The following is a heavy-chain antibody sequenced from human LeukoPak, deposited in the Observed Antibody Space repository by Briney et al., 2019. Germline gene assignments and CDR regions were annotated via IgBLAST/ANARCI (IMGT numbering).Heavy chain of an antibody. V-gene: IGHV4-38-2*02. CDR3: ARFAASLYDSSGYYSGWFDP. Sequence: SETLSLTCTVSGYSISSGYYWGWIRQPPGKGLEWIGSIYHSGSTYYNPSLKSRVTISVDTSKNQFSLKLSSVTAADTAVYYCARFAASLYDSSGYYSGWFDPWGQGTLVTVSS. D-gene: IGHD3-22*01. J-gene: IGHJ5*02. CDR1: GYSISSGYY. CDR2: IYHSGST.